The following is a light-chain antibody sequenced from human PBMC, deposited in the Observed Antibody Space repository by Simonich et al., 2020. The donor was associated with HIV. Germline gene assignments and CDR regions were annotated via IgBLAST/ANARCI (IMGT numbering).Light chain of an antibody. V-gene: IGLV2-14*03. Sequence: QSALTQPASVSGSPGRSITIPGPGTSSDFAGHNSFSWYQQHPGNAPKLMFYDVNKRPSGVSNRFSGSKSGNTASLTISGLQAEDEADYYCSSYTGNSTWVFGGGTKLTLL. CDR3: SSYTGNSTWV. CDR2: DVN. J-gene: IGLJ3*02. CDR1: SSDFAGHNS.